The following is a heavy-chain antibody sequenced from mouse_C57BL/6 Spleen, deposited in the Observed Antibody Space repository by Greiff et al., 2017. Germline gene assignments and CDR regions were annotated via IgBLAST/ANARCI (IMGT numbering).Heavy chain of an antibody. J-gene: IGHJ2*01. V-gene: IGHV1-72*01. D-gene: IGHD3-1*01. Sequence: QVQLQQPGAEFVKPGASVKLSCKASGYTFSSYWMYWVKQRPGRGLEWIGRIDANSGGTKYNEKFKSKTTLTVNKPSSTACMQHSRLTSVYSAVYYYERWAYAFFDYWGQGTTLTVSS. CDR3: ERWAYAFFDY. CDR2: IDANSGGT. CDR1: GYTFSSYW.